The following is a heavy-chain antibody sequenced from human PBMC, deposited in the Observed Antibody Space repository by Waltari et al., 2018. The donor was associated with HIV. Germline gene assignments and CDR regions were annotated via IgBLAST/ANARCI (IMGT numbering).Heavy chain of an antibody. J-gene: IGHJ4*02. V-gene: IGHV4-30-4*01. D-gene: IGHD2-2*01. Sequence: QVQLQESGPGLVKPSQTLSLTCTVSGGSISSGDYYWSWIRQPPGKGLEWIGYIYYSGSTYYNPSLKSRVTISVDTSKNQFSLKLSSVTAADTAVYYCARAPIVVVPAASSSSPDYWGQGTLVTVSS. CDR3: ARAPIVVVPAASSSSPDY. CDR1: GGSISSGDYY. CDR2: IYYSGST.